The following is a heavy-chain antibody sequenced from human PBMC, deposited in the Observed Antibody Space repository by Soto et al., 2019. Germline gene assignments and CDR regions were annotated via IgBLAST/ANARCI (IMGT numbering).Heavy chain of an antibody. D-gene: IGHD2-8*02. CDR1: GFTFSSYG. J-gene: IGHJ4*02. V-gene: IGHV3-30*03. CDR3: LNTWSS. CDR2: ISYDGSNK. Sequence: SCAASGFTFSSYGMHWVRQAPGKGLEWVAVISYDGSNKYYADSVKGRFTISRDNSKNTLYLQMNSLNNDDTAVYYCLNTWSSWGQGTLVTVSS.